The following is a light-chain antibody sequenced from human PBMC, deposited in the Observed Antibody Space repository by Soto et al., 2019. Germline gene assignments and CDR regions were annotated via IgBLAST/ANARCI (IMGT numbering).Light chain of an antibody. V-gene: IGKV3-15*01. Sequence: IGMAQSPATLSVCLAARXCIXFRASQTLYSNVAWYQQRPGQPPRLLIYRASSRATGIPARFSGSGSGTEFTLTIISLQSEDFAVCYCQQYQNLWTFGQGTKVDI. J-gene: IGKJ1*01. CDR1: QTLYSN. CDR2: RAS. CDR3: QQYQNLWT.